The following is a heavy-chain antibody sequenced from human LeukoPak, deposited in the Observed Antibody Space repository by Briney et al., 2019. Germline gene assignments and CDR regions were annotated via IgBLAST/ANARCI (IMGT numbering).Heavy chain of an antibody. Sequence: AWLLRISCVAAGWTFHNAWMSWVRHDPGLGMHRVGLAKSPADGETRDYAAPVKGRFTISRDDSENTLYLQMNSLKTEDTAVYYCTTCSPDFWSGYYQYYFDYWGQGTLVSVSS. V-gene: IGHV3-15*01. CDR3: TTCSPDFWSGYYQYYFDY. D-gene: IGHD3-3*01. J-gene: IGHJ4*02. CDR2: AKSPADGETR. CDR1: GWTFHNAW.